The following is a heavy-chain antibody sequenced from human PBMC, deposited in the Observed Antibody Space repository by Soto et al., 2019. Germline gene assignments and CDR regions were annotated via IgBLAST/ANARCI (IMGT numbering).Heavy chain of an antibody. Sequence: QVQLQESGPGLVKPSETLSLTCTVSGGSVSSGRYCWTWIRQPPGKGLEWIGHIYYIGTTHYSPSLKSRVTISSDTSKNQFSLRLPSVTAADTAVYYCARSGSKYGADAFDTWGQGTVVTVSS. CDR1: GGSVSSGRYC. CDR2: IYYIGTT. V-gene: IGHV4-61*01. J-gene: IGHJ3*02. CDR3: ARSGSKYGADAFDT. D-gene: IGHD5-18*01.